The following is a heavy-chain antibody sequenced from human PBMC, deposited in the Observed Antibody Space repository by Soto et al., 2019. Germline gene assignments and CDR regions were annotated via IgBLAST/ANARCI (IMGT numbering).Heavy chain of an antibody. CDR1: GFTFSSYA. Sequence: EVQLLESGGGLVQPGGSLRLSCAASGFTFSSYAMSWVRQAPGKGLEWVSAISGSGGSTYYAESVKGRFTISRDNSKNTLYLQMNSLRAEDTAVYYCAKGRGIAAAGSNWFDPWGQGTLVTVSS. CDR2: ISGSGGST. CDR3: AKGRGIAAAGSNWFDP. V-gene: IGHV3-23*01. D-gene: IGHD6-13*01. J-gene: IGHJ5*02.